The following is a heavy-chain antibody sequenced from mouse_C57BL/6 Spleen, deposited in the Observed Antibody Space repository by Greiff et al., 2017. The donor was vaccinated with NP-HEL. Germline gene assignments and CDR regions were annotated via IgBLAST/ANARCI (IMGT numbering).Heavy chain of an antibody. CDR1: GFNFTDDY. V-gene: IGHV14-4*01. D-gene: IGHD1-1*01. Sequence: EVQLQESGAELVRPGASVKLSCTASGFNFTDDYMHWVKQRPEQGLEWIGWIDPENGDTEYASKFQGKATITADTSSNTAYLQLSSLTSEDTAVYYCTTARSAWFAYWGQGTLVTVSA. CDR3: TTARSAWFAY. J-gene: IGHJ3*01. CDR2: IDPENGDT.